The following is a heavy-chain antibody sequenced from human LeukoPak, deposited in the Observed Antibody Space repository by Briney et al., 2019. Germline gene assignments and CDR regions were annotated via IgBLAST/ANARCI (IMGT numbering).Heavy chain of an antibody. J-gene: IGHJ3*02. CDR1: GFSLSTSGVG. D-gene: IGHD3-10*02. CDR2: IYWNDDK. CDR3: GHLGPIFGDPDDLFEI. Sequence: SGPTLVNPTQTLTLTCTFSGFSLSTSGVGVGWIRQPPGKALEWLALIYWNDDKRYSPSLKSRLTITKDTSCNQVVLTMTNMDPVDTATYYCGHLGPIFGDPDDLFEIWGQGTTVTVSS. V-gene: IGHV2-5*01.